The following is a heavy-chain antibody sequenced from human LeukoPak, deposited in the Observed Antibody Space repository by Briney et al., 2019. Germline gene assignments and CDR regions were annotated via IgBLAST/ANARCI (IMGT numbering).Heavy chain of an antibody. V-gene: IGHV4-59*01. CDR1: GGSXSSYY. J-gene: IGHJ4*02. Sequence: SETLSLTCTVSGGSXSSYYWSWIRQPPGXXXXXXXYIYYSXSXXXXXXXXXXXXXXXXTSKNQFSLKLSSVTAADTAVYYCARGYDFWSGYYRDWGQGTLVTVSS. CDR3: ARGYDFWSGYYRD. D-gene: IGHD3-3*01. CDR2: IYYSXSX.